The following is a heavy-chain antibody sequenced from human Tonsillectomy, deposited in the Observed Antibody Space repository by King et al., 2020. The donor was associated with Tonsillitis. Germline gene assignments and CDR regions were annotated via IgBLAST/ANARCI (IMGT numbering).Heavy chain of an antibody. J-gene: IGHJ6*03. CDR1: GCTVSNEA. Sequence: EGKRVEEGGGGGQKGGERRRAGAAAGCTVSNEARSWVRQAAGKGLEWVSGISASGGNRYYVDSVKGRFTIARDNSNNTVYLQMNSLRTEDTAVYYCAKVGSGPQGDYHYYMDVWGKGTTVTASS. V-gene: IGHV3-23*04. CDR3: AKVGSGPQGDYHYYMDV. CDR2: ISASGGNR. D-gene: IGHD6-19*01.